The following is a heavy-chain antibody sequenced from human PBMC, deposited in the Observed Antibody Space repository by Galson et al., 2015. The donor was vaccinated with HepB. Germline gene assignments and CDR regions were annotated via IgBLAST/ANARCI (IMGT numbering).Heavy chain of an antibody. J-gene: IGHJ5*02. Sequence: ETLSLTCAVYGGSFSGYYWSWIRQPPGKGLEWIGEINHSGSTNYNPSLKSRVTISVDTSKNQFSLKLSSVTAADTAVYYCARVGFDYVWGSYRAYNWFDPWGQGTLVTVSS. CDR3: ARVGFDYVWGSYRAYNWFDP. D-gene: IGHD3-16*02. V-gene: IGHV4-34*01. CDR1: GGSFSGYY. CDR2: INHSGST.